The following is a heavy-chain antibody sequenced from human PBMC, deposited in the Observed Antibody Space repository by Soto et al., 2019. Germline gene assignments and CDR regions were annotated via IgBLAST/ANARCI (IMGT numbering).Heavy chain of an antibody. Sequence: ASVKVSCKASGYTFTSYAMHWVRQAPGQRLEWMGWINAGNGNTKYSQKFQGRVTITRDTSASTAYMELSSLRSEDTAVYYCARGVGATGRYYFDYWGQETLVTV. CDR1: GYTFTSYA. CDR2: INAGNGNT. J-gene: IGHJ4*02. CDR3: ARGVGATGRYYFDY. D-gene: IGHD1-26*01. V-gene: IGHV1-3*01.